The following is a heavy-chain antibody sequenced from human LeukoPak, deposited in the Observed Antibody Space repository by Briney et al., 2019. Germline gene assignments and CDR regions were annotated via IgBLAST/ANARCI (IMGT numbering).Heavy chain of an antibody. Sequence: TGGSLRLSCAASGFTFSSYTMNWVRQAPGKGLEWISHISSGSSTIYYADSVKGRFTVSRDNAKNSLYLQMNSLRAEDTAVYYCARDHYGSQGYWGQGTLVTASS. CDR1: GFTFSSYT. D-gene: IGHD3-10*01. J-gene: IGHJ4*02. CDR3: ARDHYGSQGY. CDR2: ISSGSSTI. V-gene: IGHV3-48*01.